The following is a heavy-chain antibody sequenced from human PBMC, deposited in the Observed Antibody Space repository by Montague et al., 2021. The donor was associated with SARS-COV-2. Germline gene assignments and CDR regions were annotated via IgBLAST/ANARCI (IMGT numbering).Heavy chain of an antibody. D-gene: IGHD3-10*01. CDR2: IYYNGST. V-gene: IGHV4-59*01. CDR1: GGSISSYY. J-gene: IGHJ4*02. CDR3: AREGGGSGSYYYSFDY. Sequence: SETLSLTCTVSGGSISSYYWSWIRQPPGKGLEWIGYIYYNGSTNYNPSLKSRVTISVDTSKNQFSLKLSSVTAADTAVYYCAREGGGSGSYYYSFDYWGQGTLVTVSS.